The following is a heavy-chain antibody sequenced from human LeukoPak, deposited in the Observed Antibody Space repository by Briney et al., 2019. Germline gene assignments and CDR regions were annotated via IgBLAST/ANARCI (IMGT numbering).Heavy chain of an antibody. CDR2: IHYSGST. CDR3: ARDPPYYYDSSGWSFDL. CDR1: GYSISSGYY. J-gene: IGHJ2*01. D-gene: IGHD3-22*01. Sequence: SETLSLTCTVSGYSISSGYYWGWIRQPPGKGLEWIGSIHYSGSTYYNPSLESRVTISVDTAKNQFSLKLSSVTAADTAVYYCARDPPYYYDSSGWSFDLWGRGSLVTVSS. V-gene: IGHV4-38-2*02.